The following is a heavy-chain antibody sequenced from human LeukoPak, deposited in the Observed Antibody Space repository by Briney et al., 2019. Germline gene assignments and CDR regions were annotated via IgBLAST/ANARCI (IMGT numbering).Heavy chain of an antibody. CDR3: ARDLGSGDYFDY. CDR1: GFTFSNYW. CDR2: IKQDGSDK. Sequence: GGSLRLSCAASGFTFSNYWMTWVRQAPGKGLEWVANIKQDGSDKYYVGSVKSRFTISRDNAKNSLYLQMNSLRAEDTAVYFCARDLGSGDYFDYWGQGTLVTVSS. V-gene: IGHV3-7*01. J-gene: IGHJ4*02. D-gene: IGHD3-16*01.